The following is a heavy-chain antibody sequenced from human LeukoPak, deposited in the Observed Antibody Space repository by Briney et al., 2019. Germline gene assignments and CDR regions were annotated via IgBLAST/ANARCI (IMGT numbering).Heavy chain of an antibody. CDR1: NHPITSDYS. D-gene: IGHD3-16*01. CDR2: IFHSGIA. Sequence: SETLSLTCAVANHPITSDYSWVWIRQPPGQGLEWIGQIFHSGIAHYNPSLKSRVTMSVDTSRSQFSVSLNSVTAADTAVYYCARAGFGTAYNRFYYYMEVWGKGTTVTVSS. CDR3: ARAGFGTAYNRFYYYMEV. V-gene: IGHV4-38-2*01. J-gene: IGHJ6*03.